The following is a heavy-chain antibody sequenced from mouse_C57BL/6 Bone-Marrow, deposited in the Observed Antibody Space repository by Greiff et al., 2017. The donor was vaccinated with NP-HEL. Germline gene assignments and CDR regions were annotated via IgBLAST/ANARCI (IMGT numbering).Heavy chain of an antibody. Sequence: EVQVVESGGGLVKPGGSLKLSCAASGFTFSSYAMSWVRQTPEKRLEWVATISDGGSYTYYPDNVKGRFTISRDNAKNNLYLQMSHLKSEDTAMYYCARGGDGTGMDYWGQGTSVTVSS. J-gene: IGHJ4*01. D-gene: IGHD2-1*01. CDR1: GFTFSSYA. CDR3: ARGGDGTGMDY. V-gene: IGHV5-4*01. CDR2: ISDGGSYT.